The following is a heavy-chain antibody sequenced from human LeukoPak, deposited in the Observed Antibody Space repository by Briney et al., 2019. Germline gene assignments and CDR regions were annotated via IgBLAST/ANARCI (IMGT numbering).Heavy chain of an antibody. CDR1: GFAFNNYA. J-gene: IGHJ4*02. D-gene: IGHD3-10*01. CDR2: IWHDGSHK. CDR3: AGEIFGSGSYPDF. Sequence: GRSLSLSCAASGFAFNNYAMHWVRQAPGQGLEWVALIWHDGSHKFYLNFVRGQFTISRDNSTNTLSLQMNNLRPEDTAVYYCAGEIFGSGSYPDFWGQGTRVTVSS. V-gene: IGHV3-33*01.